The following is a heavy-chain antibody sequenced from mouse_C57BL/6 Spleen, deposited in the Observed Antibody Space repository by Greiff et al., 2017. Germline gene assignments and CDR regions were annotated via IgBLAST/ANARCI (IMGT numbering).Heavy chain of an antibody. V-gene: IGHV14-4*01. Sequence: VQLKQSGAELVRPGASVKLSCTASGFNIKDDYMHWVKQRPEQGLEWIGRIDPENGDTEYASKFQGKATITADTSSNTAYLQLSSLTSEDTAVYYCTTKKDYDDGYYFDYWGQGTTLTVSS. J-gene: IGHJ2*01. D-gene: IGHD2-4*01. CDR3: TTKKDYDDGYYFDY. CDR1: GFNIKDDY. CDR2: IDPENGDT.